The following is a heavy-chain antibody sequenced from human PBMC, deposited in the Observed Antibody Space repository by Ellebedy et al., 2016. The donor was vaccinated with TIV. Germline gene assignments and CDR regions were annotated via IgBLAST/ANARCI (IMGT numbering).Heavy chain of an antibody. D-gene: IGHD2/OR15-2a*01. Sequence: ASVKVSCKTSGYTFTTYGIDWVRQAPGQGLEWMGWISAYYGTTKYAQNLQGRVTVTTETSTSTAYMGLRSLTSDDTAVYYCAILGDSFEYWGQGTLVTVSS. CDR3: AILGDSFEY. CDR2: ISAYYGTT. CDR1: GYTFTTYG. V-gene: IGHV1-18*01. J-gene: IGHJ4*02.